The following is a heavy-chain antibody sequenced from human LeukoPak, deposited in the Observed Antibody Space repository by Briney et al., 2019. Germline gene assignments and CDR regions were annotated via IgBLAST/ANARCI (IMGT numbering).Heavy chain of an antibody. CDR1: GFTFSSFA. J-gene: IGHJ4*02. Sequence: GGSLRLSCAASGFTFSSFALTWVRQAPGKGLEWVSYISSSGNTIYYADSVKGRFTISRDSAKNSLYLQMNSLRVEDTAVYYCARVLGGTYYVFGYWGQGTLVTVSS. CDR3: ARVLGGTYYVFGY. CDR2: ISSSGNTI. V-gene: IGHV3-48*03. D-gene: IGHD1-26*01.